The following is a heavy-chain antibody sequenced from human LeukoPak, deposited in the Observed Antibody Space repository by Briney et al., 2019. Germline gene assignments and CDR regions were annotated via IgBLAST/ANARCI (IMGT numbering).Heavy chain of an antibody. V-gene: IGHV4-59*01. CDR1: GGSFSGYY. J-gene: IGHJ5*02. CDR2: IYYSGST. Sequence: SEALSLTCAVCGGSFSGYYWSWIRQPPGKGLEGIGYIYYSGSTNYNPSLKSRVTISVDTSKNQFSLKLSSVTAADTAVYYCARGSYYDFWSGYYQIVPFDPWGQGTLVTVSS. D-gene: IGHD3-3*01. CDR3: ARGSYYDFWSGYYQIVPFDP.